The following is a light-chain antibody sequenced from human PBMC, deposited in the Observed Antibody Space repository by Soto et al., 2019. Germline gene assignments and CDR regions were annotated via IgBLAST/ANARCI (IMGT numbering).Light chain of an antibody. Sequence: SALTQPASVSGSPGQSITISCTGTSSDVGGYNYVSWYQQHPVKGPKLMIYDVTNRPSGVSDRFSGSKSGNTASLTISGLQAEDEADYYCSSYTSSSTPYVFGTGTKVTVL. V-gene: IGLV2-14*01. CDR2: DVT. CDR1: SSDVGGYNY. J-gene: IGLJ1*01. CDR3: SSYTSSSTPYV.